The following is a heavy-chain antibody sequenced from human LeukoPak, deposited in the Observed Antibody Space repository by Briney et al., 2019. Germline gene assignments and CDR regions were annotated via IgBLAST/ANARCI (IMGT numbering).Heavy chain of an antibody. CDR2: IGSSSSYI. CDR1: GFTFSSYS. J-gene: IGHJ4*02. CDR3: ARLYDSSGAHFDY. V-gene: IGHV3-21*01. Sequence: GGSLRLSCAASGFTFSSYSMNWVRQAPGKGLEWVSSIGSSSSYIYYADSVKGRFTISRDNAKNSLYLQMNSLRAEDTAVYYCARLYDSSGAHFDYWGQGTLVTVSS. D-gene: IGHD3-22*01.